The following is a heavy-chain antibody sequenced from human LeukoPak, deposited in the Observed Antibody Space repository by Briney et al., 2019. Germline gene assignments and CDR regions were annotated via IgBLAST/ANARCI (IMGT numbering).Heavy chain of an antibody. CDR3: ARTAGNTAHFDY. Sequence: QPGGSLRLSCAASGFTVSSDYMSWVRQAPGKGLEWVSVIYSGGSTYYADSVKGRFTISRDNSKNTLYLQMNSLRAEDTALYYCARTAGNTAHFDYWGQGTLVTVSS. CDR1: GFTVSSDY. J-gene: IGHJ4*02. V-gene: IGHV3-53*01. D-gene: IGHD5-18*01. CDR2: IYSGGST.